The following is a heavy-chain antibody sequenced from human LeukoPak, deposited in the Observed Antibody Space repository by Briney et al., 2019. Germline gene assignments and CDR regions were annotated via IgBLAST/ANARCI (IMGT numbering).Heavy chain of an antibody. Sequence: GESLKISCKGSGYSFTSYWIGWVRQMPGKGLEWMGIIYPGDSDTRYSPSFQGQVTISADKSISTAYLQWSSLKASDTAMYYCARFCSGGSCPNYYYYGMDVWGQGTTVTVSS. CDR2: IYPGDSDT. D-gene: IGHD2-15*01. CDR1: GYSFTSYW. J-gene: IGHJ6*02. CDR3: ARFCSGGSCPNYYYYGMDV. V-gene: IGHV5-51*01.